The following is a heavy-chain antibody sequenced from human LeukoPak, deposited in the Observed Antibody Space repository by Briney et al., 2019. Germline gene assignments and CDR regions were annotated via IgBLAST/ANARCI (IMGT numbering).Heavy chain of an antibody. D-gene: IGHD1-26*01. V-gene: IGHV1-24*01. CDR1: GYTLTELS. CDR2: FDPEDGET. CDR3: ATSGKKRWELLRHFDY. J-gene: IGHJ4*02. Sequence: ASVKVSCKVSGYTLTELSMHWVRQAPGKGLVWMGGFDPEDGETIYAQKFQGRVTMTEDTSTDTAYMELSSLRSEDTAVYYCATSGKKRWELLRHFDYWGQGTLVTVSS.